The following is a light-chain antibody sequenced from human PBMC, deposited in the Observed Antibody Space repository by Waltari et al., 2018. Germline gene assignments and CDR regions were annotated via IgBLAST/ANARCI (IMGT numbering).Light chain of an antibody. CDR3: CTFTSSGTWV. Sequence: QSALTQPASVSGSPGQSITISCTSDVGNYHLVSWYQQRPGTAPKLKIYGATKRPSGVSARFSGSKSVNTASLTSSGLQAEDEADYYCCTFTSSGTWVFGGGTKLTVL. V-gene: IGLV2-23*01. CDR1: SDVGNYHL. J-gene: IGLJ2*01. CDR2: GAT.